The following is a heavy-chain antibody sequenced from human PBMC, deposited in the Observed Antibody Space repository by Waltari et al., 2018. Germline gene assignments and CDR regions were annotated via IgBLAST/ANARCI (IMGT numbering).Heavy chain of an antibody. J-gene: IGHJ4*02. V-gene: IGHV6-1*01. D-gene: IGHD1-26*01. CDR3: ARDLGWSREFFDY. Sequence: QVQPQQSGPGLVKPSQPLSLTRATSGARAPSNSSAWTWIRQSPSRGLEWLGRTYYRSKWYNDYALSVKSRITINPDTSTNQFSLQLNSVTPEDTAVYYCARDLGWSREFFDYWGQGTLVTVSS. CDR1: GARAPSNSSA. CDR2: TYYRSKWYN.